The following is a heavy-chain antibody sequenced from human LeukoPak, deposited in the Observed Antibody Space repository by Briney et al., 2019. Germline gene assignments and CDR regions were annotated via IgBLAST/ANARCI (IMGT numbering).Heavy chain of an antibody. Sequence: GGSLRLSCAASGFTFSSYAMSWVRQAPGKVLEWVSAISGSGGSTYYADSVKGRFTISRDNSKNTLYLQMNSLRAEDTAVYYCAKVGGYSSGWKDGLDFYNYWGQGTLVTVSS. J-gene: IGHJ4*02. D-gene: IGHD6-19*01. CDR1: GFTFSSYA. CDR2: ISGSGGST. V-gene: IGHV3-23*01. CDR3: AKVGGYSSGWKDGLDFYNY.